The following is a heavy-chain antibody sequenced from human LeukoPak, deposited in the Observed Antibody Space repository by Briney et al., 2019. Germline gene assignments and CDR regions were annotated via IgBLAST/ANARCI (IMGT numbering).Heavy chain of an antibody. J-gene: IGHJ4*02. CDR2: INAGNGNT. D-gene: IGHD4-17*01. Sequence: GASVKVSCKASGYTFTSYAMHWVRQAPGQRLEWMGWINAGNGNTKYSQEFQGRVTITRDTSASTAYMELSSLRSEDMAVYYCARAEGMTTVTIFDYWGQGTLVTVSS. CDR1: GYTFTSYA. CDR3: ARAEGMTTVTIFDY. V-gene: IGHV1-3*03.